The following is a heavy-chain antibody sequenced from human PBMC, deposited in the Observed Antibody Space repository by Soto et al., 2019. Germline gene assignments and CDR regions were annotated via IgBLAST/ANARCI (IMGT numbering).Heavy chain of an antibody. CDR1: SGSINSPNW. D-gene: IGHD5-12*01. V-gene: IGHV4-4*02. CDR2: IYHSGIT. CDR3: ASIWSTTHLAS. Sequence: SETLSLTCAVSSGSINSPNWWSWVRQSPGKGLEWIGEIYHSGITNYSPSLKSRVTMSVDKSKNQFSLKLTSVTAADTAVYFCASIWSTTHLASWAQGTPVPGSS. J-gene: IGHJ4*02.